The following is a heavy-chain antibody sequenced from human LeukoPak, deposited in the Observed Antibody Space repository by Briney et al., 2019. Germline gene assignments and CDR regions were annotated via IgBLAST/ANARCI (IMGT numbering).Heavy chain of an antibody. CDR3: AMSGYSSRWYEGTRVFLIGWFDP. J-gene: IGHJ5*01. CDR1: GGAISNNSYY. V-gene: IGHV4-39*01. Sequence: SETLPLTCTVSGGAISNNSYYWGWIRQPPGKGLEWIGNIYYSGSTQYNPSLKSRVTISVDTSKNQFSLKLSSVTAADTAVYFCAMSGYSSRWYEGTRVFLIGWFDPWGQGILVTVSS. CDR2: IYYSGST. D-gene: IGHD6-13*01.